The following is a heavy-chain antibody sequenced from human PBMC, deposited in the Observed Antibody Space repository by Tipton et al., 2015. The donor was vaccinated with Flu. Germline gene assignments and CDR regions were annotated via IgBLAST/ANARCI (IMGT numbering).Heavy chain of an antibody. CDR1: GGSISSSNYY. V-gene: IGHV4-39*07. D-gene: IGHD3-10*01. CDR3: VTNLITMVRGVITTDDAFDI. Sequence: TLSLTCTVSGGSISSSNYYWGWIRQPPGKGLEWIGTIYYSGSTYYNPSLKSRVTISVDTSKNQFSLKLSSVTAADTAVYYCVTNLITMVRGVITTDDAFDIWGQGTMVTASS. J-gene: IGHJ3*02. CDR2: IYYSGST.